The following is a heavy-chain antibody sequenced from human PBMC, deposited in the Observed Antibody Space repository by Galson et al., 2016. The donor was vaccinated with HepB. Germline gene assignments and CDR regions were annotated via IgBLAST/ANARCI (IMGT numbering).Heavy chain of an antibody. J-gene: IGHJ6*02. CDR3: ARRGLVGAPRTYYYPMDV. CDR1: GYTFTSYW. Sequence: QSGAEVKKPGESLRISCRGSGYTFTSYWISWVRQMPGKGLEWMGRIDPGDSYINYSPSFQGRVTISADRSISTAYLQWSSLKASDTAVYFCARRGLVGAPRTYYYPMDVLGQGTTVPVS. V-gene: IGHV5-10-1*01. D-gene: IGHD1-26*01. CDR2: IDPGDSYI.